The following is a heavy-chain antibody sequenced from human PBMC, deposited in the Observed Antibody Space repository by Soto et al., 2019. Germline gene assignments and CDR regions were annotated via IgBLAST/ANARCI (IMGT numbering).Heavy chain of an antibody. Sequence: PGGSLRLSCAASGFTFSSYSMNWVRQAPGKGLEWVSSISSSSSYIYYADSVKGRFTISRDNAKNSLYLQMNSLRAEDTAVYYCARESLTTVTPYYYYYGMDVWGQGTTVTVS. V-gene: IGHV3-21*01. CDR2: ISSSSSYI. J-gene: IGHJ6*02. D-gene: IGHD4-4*01. CDR3: ARESLTTVTPYYYYYGMDV. CDR1: GFTFSSYS.